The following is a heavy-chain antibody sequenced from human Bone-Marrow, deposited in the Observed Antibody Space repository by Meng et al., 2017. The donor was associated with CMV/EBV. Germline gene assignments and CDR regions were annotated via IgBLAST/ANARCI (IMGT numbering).Heavy chain of an antibody. Sequence: GESLKISCAASGFTFSSYWMHWVRQAPGKGLEWVAFIRCDGSNKYYADSVKGRFTISRDNSKNTLYLQMNSLRAEDTAVYYCAKDLRGYCSSTSCYGGFDPWGQGTLVTVSS. J-gene: IGHJ5*02. CDR3: AKDLRGYCSSTSCYGGFDP. D-gene: IGHD2-2*01. V-gene: IGHV3-30*02. CDR1: GFTFSSYW. CDR2: IRCDGSNK.